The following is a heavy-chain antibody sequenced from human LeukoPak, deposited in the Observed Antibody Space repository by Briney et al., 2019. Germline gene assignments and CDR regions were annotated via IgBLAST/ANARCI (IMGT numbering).Heavy chain of an antibody. D-gene: IGHD2-2*01. J-gene: IGHJ5*02. V-gene: IGHV1-8*02. Sequence: VASVTVSRTCSRYTFTTYDINWVRHAAGQGLGWMGWMNPNSGNTGYAQKFQGRVTMTRTTSISTAYMELRSLRSEDTAVYYCASVWGISTNCLNGLFDPGGQGTLVTVSA. CDR2: MNPNSGNT. CDR3: ASVWGISTNCLNGLFDP. CDR1: RYTFTTYD.